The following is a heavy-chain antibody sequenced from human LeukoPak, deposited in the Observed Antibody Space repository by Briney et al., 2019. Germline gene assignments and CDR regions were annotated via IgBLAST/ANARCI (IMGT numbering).Heavy chain of an antibody. D-gene: IGHD1-26*01. Sequence: PSETLSLTCTVSGGSISNVNYYWGWIRQPPGKGLEWIGSIYYSGTTYYNASLKSRVTISVDTSKNQFSLRLSSVTAADTAVYYRARVGATVDYWGQGTLVTVSS. CDR3: ARVGATVDY. V-gene: IGHV4-39*07. CDR2: IYYSGTT. CDR1: GGSISNVNYY. J-gene: IGHJ4*02.